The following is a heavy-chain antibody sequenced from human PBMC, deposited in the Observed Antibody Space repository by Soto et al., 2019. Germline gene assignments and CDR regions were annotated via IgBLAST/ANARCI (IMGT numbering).Heavy chain of an antibody. D-gene: IGHD3-22*01. V-gene: IGHV4-59*08. Sequence: SETLSLTCTVSGGSISSYYWSWIRQPPGKGLEWIGYIYYSGSTNYNPSIKSRVTISVDTSKNQFSLKLSSVTAADTAVYYCARHVGESTGYYYPYYFDYWGQGALVTVSS. CDR2: IYYSGST. CDR3: ARHVGESTGYYYPYYFDY. CDR1: GGSISSYY. J-gene: IGHJ4*02.